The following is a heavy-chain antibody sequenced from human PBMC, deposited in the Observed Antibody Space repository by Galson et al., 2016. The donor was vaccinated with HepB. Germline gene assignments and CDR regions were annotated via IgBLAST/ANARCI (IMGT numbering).Heavy chain of an antibody. CDR2: ISTSSTYI. D-gene: IGHD5-12*01. Sequence: SLRLSCAASGFTFSRYTMNWVRRAPGKGLEWVSSISTSSTYIYYADSMKGRFIISRDNAKKSLYLQMSSLRADDTAIYYCARESSGYDYDFDLWGQGTMVTVSS. CDR1: GFTFSRYT. J-gene: IGHJ3*01. CDR3: ARESSGYDYDFDL. V-gene: IGHV3-21*01.